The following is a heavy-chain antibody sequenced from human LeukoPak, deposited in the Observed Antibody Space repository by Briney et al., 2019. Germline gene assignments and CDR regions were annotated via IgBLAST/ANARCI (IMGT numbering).Heavy chain of an antibody. Sequence: SETLSLTCTVSGGSINSYNWNWIRQPPGKGRGWIGYISYNGSPDYNPSFTSRVTMSVDRSQGQFSLRLSSVTAADTAVDYCARFRGTSSWHQEVFDYWGQGAPVTVSS. CDR3: ARFRGTSSWHQEVFDY. V-gene: IGHV4-59*08. CDR2: ISYNGSP. CDR1: GGSINSYN. D-gene: IGHD2-15*01. J-gene: IGHJ4*02.